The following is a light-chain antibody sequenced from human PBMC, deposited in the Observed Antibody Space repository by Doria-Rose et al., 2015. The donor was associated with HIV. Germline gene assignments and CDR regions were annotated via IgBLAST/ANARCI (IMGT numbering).Light chain of an antibody. CDR3: QQSYSTPLT. Sequence: DIRLTQSPSSLSASVGDRVTITCRASQSTGSFLNWYQQKPGKAPKLLIYAAPSLQNGVPSRFSGSGSGTDFTLTISSLQPEDFATYFCQQSYSTPLTFGGGTKVEIK. V-gene: IGKV1-39*01. CDR2: AAP. CDR1: QSTGSF. J-gene: IGKJ4*01.